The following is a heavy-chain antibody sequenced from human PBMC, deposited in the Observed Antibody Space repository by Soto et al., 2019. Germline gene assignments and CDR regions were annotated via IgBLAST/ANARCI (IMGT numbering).Heavy chain of an antibody. D-gene: IGHD1-26*01. CDR1: GFTFSSYG. CDR3: AKDHSGSYLDY. J-gene: IGHJ4*02. V-gene: IGHV3-30*18. CDR2: ISYDGSNK. Sequence: GGSLRLSCAASGFTFSSYGMHWVRQAPGKGLEWVAVISYDGSNKYYADSVKGRFTISRDNSKSTLYLQMNSLRAEDTAVYYCAKDHSGSYLDYWGQGTLVTVSS.